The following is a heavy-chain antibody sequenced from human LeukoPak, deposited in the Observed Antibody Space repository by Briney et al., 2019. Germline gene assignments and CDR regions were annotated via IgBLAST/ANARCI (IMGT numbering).Heavy chain of an antibody. CDR1: GFTFSSYW. J-gene: IGHJ4*02. D-gene: IGHD3-22*01. CDR2: ISYDGSNK. Sequence: GGSLRLSCAASGFTFSSYWMSWVRQAPGKGLEWVAVISYDGSNKYYADSVKGRFTISRDNSKNTLYLQMNSLRAEDTAVYYCARGSNYYDSSPGPFDYWGQGTLVTVSS. CDR3: ARGSNYYDSSPGPFDY. V-gene: IGHV3-30*03.